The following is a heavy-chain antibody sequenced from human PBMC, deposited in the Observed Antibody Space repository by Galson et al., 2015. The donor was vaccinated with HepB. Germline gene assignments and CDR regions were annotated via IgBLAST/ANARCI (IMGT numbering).Heavy chain of an antibody. Sequence: LSLTCTVSGGSISDYCWTWIRQPPGKGLEWIGCIYYNGNAIYNPSLTSRVAIPLYLTKNQFSLKISSVTTADTAVYYCARENWRATGLGDPEAFDIWGQGTMVTVSS. D-gene: IGHD1-1*01. V-gene: IGHV4-59*01. J-gene: IGHJ3*02. CDR2: IYYNGNA. CDR1: GGSISDYC. CDR3: ARENWRATGLGDPEAFDI.